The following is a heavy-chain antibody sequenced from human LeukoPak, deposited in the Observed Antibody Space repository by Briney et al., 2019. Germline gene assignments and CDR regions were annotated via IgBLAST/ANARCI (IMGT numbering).Heavy chain of an antibody. CDR2: ISYSGST. Sequence: PSETLSLTCTVSGGSISSSSYYWGWIRQPPGEGLEWIGDISYSGSTYYNPSLKSRVTISADTPKNQFSLKLSSVTATDTAVYYCASGGSSSWYRWFDPWGQGTLVTVSS. J-gene: IGHJ5*02. CDR3: ASGGSSSWYRWFDP. CDR1: GGSISSSSYY. V-gene: IGHV4-39*01. D-gene: IGHD6-13*01.